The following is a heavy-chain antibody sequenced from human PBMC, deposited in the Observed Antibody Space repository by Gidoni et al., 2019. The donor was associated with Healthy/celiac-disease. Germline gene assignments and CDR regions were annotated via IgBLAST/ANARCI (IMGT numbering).Heavy chain of an antibody. V-gene: IGHV4-34*01. J-gene: IGHJ4*02. CDR1: GGSFSGYH. CDR3: ASIEFDY. D-gene: IGHD1-26*01. Sequence: EQLQQWGAGLLKPAETLSPSGAVYGGSFSGYHWSWIRQPQGKGLERIGEINHSGSTNYNPSLKSRVTISVDTSKNQFSLKLSSVTAADTAVYYCASIEFDYWGQGTLVTVSS. CDR2: INHSGST.